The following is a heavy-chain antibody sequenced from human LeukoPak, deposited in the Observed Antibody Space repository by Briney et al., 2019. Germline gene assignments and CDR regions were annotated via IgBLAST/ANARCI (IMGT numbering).Heavy chain of an antibody. CDR1: GTLFSRYT. Sequence: PGGSLRLSCAAFGTLFSRYTMNWVRQAPGKGLEWVSSISSGGSSIYYSDSVRGRFTIARDDAKSSLYLQMNSLTADDTAVYYCARDGLGYDAWGQGTLVTVSS. CDR3: ARDGLGYDA. D-gene: IGHD5-12*01. J-gene: IGHJ5*02. V-gene: IGHV3-21*01. CDR2: ISSGGSSI.